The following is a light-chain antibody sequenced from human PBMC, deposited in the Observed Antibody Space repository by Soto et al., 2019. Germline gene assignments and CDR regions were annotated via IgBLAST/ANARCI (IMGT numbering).Light chain of an antibody. CDR3: QQYDSPRT. CDR2: GAS. CDR1: QRVSSSY. V-gene: IGKV3-20*01. J-gene: IGKJ1*01. Sequence: IALPQSPGTLSVSAGERATLSWRASQRVSSSYLAWYQQNPGKAPRVVIYGASSRATGIPDRFIGSGSGTDFALTICRLEPEDFAVDYCQQYDSPRTFGQGTKVDIK.